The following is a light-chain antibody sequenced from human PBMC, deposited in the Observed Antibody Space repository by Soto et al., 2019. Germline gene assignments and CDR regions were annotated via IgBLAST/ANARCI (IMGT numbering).Light chain of an antibody. CDR2: EVT. J-gene: IGLJ2*01. V-gene: IGLV2-8*01. Sequence: QSALTQPPSASGSPGQSVSISCTGTNSDVGGYSYVSWYQQHPGKAPKLIIYEVTKRPSGVPDRFSGSKSGNTASLTVSGLQAEDEADYYCSSYAGSRSSGVFGGGTQLTVL. CDR1: NSDVGGYSY. CDR3: SSYAGSRSSGV.